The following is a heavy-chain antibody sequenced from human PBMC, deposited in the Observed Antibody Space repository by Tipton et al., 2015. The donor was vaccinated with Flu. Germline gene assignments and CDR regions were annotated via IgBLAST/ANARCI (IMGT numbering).Heavy chain of an antibody. CDR3: ARDKNEFYAFEN. Sequence: QLVQSGGGVVQPGRSLRLSCAASGFIFSTYGMHWVRQAPGKGLEWVAVIWNDGSNKYYADSVKGRFTISRDNSKNMVYLQMNSLRAEDTAVYYCARDKNEFYAFENWAQGTLVTVSS. CDR1: GFIFSTYG. J-gene: IGHJ4*02. D-gene: IGHD2/OR15-2a*01. CDR2: IWNDGSNK. V-gene: IGHV3-33*01.